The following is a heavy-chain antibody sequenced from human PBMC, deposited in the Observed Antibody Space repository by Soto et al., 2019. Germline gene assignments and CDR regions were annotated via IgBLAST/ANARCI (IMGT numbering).Heavy chain of an antibody. CDR3: ARGHYGMDV. CDR2: INQGGSEK. V-gene: IGHV3-7*04. Sequence: EMQLVGSGGGLVQPGGAMRLSCGGSGFTFSNSWMTWVRQAPGKGLEWVDNINQGGSEKKYVDSVKGRFTVSRDNAKNSVYLQMNSLRVEDTAVYYCARGHYGMDVWGQGTTVTVSS. CDR1: GFTFSNSW. J-gene: IGHJ6*02.